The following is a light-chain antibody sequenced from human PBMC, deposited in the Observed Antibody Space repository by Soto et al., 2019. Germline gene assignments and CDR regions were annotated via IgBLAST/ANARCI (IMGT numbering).Light chain of an antibody. CDR3: QQRSNWPP. Sequence: EIVLTQSPATLSLSPGERATLSCRASQSVSSYLAWYQQKPGQAPRLLIYDASNRATGIPARFSGSGSGTAFTLTISSLEPEDFAVYYCQQRSNWPPFGGGTKVEIK. CDR2: DAS. J-gene: IGKJ4*01. V-gene: IGKV3-11*01. CDR1: QSVSSY.